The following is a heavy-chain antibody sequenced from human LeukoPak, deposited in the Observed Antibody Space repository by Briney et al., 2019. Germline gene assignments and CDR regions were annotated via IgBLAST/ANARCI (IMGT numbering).Heavy chain of an antibody. D-gene: IGHD2/OR15-2a*01. V-gene: IGHV3-9*01. CDR3: AKATTFFDAFDI. Sequence: PGRSLRLSCAASGFTFDDYAMHWVRQAPGKGLEWVAGINWSSDTIGYADSMRGRFTVSRDNAKNSLVLHMNSLRTDDTALYYCAKATTFFDAFDIWGRGTRVTVSS. CDR2: INWSSDTI. CDR1: GFTFDDYA. J-gene: IGHJ3*02.